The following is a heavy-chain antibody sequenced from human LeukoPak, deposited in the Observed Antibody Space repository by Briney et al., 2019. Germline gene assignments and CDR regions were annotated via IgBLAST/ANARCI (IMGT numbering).Heavy chain of an antibody. CDR2: IYYSGST. Sequence: SETLSLTCTVSGDSISSSSYYWGFIRQPPGQGLEWIGSIYYSGSTYYNASLKSRVTIYIDTSKNQFSLNLSSVTAADTAVYYCAKSGGSGLIDYWGQGTLVTVSS. J-gene: IGHJ4*02. CDR1: GDSISSSSYY. V-gene: IGHV4-39*01. CDR3: AKSGGSGLIDY. D-gene: IGHD2-15*01.